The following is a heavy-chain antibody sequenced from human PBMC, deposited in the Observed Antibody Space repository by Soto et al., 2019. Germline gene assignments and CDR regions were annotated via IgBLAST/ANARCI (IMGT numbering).Heavy chain of an antibody. J-gene: IGHJ5*02. Sequence: SETLSLTCTVSGGSISSGGYYWSWIRQYPGKGLEWIGYIYYSGSTYYNPSLKSRVTISVDTSKNQFSLKLSSVTAADTAVYYCARVGGINWFDPWGQGTLVTVS. V-gene: IGHV4-31*03. CDR3: ARVGGINWFDP. CDR2: IYYSGST. D-gene: IGHD1-20*01. CDR1: GGSISSGGYY.